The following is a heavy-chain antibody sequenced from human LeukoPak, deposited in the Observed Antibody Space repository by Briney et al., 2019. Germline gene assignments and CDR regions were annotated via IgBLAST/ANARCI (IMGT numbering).Heavy chain of an antibody. CDR1: GYTFTSYY. Sequence: ASVKVSCKASGYTFTSYYMHWVRQAPGQGLEWMGLINPTGGSTGYAQKFQGRVTMTEDTSTDTAYMELSSLRSEDTAVYYCAAGLWFGDFRDYWGQGTLVTVSS. CDR2: INPTGGST. D-gene: IGHD3-10*01. CDR3: AAGLWFGDFRDY. V-gene: IGHV1-46*01. J-gene: IGHJ4*02.